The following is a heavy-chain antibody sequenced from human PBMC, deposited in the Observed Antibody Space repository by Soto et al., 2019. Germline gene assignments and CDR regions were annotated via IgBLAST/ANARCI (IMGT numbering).Heavy chain of an antibody. CDR2: IGTAGDT. Sequence: GGSLRLSCAASGFTFSSYDMHWVRQATGKGLEWVSAIGTAGDTYYPGSVKGRFTISRENAKNSLYLQMNGLRAEDTAVYYCAREGYSYGYEGDYYYGMDVWGQGTTVTVSS. J-gene: IGHJ6*02. V-gene: IGHV3-13*01. D-gene: IGHD5-18*01. CDR3: AREGYSYGYEGDYYYGMDV. CDR1: GFTFSSYD.